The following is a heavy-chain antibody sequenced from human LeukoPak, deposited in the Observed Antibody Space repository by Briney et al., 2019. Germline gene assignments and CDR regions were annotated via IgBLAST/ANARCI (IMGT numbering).Heavy chain of an antibody. CDR3: AREGGYCTSTTCPSRVDY. V-gene: IGHV3-23*01. D-gene: IGHD2-2*01. CDR2: ISGSGSGDNT. J-gene: IGHJ4*02. Sequence: PGGSLRLSCAASGFTFPTYAMSWVRQAPGKGLEWVSAISGSGSGDNTYYADSLKGRFTISRATSQNTLNLQMKSLRAEDTAVYYCAREGGYCTSTTCPSRVDYWGQRTLVTVS. CDR1: GFTFPTYA.